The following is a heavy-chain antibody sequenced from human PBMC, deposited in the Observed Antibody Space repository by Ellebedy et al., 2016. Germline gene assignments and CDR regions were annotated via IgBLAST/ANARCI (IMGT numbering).Heavy chain of an antibody. CDR2: IIPIVGIT. D-gene: IGHD3-3*01. V-gene: IGHV1-69*04. J-gene: IGHJ6*02. CDR3: ARGGMRFLEWSFKFGMDV. Sequence: ASVKVSCKASGGTFNNNAISWVRQAPGQGLEWMGRIIPIVGITTYAQKFQARVTITADKSTSTAYMELSRLISEDTAVYYCARGGMRFLEWSFKFGMDVWGQGTTVTVSS. CDR1: GGTFNNNA.